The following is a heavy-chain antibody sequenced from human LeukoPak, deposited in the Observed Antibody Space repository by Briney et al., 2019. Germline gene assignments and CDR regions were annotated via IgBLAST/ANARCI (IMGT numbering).Heavy chain of an antibody. Sequence: PGGSLRLSCAASGFTFDDYGMSWVRQAPGKGLEWVSGINWNGGSTGYADSVKGRFTISRDNAKNSLYLQMNSLRAEDTALYHCARMRYGSGTADGMDVWGQGTTVTVSS. J-gene: IGHJ6*02. CDR1: GFTFDDYG. D-gene: IGHD3-10*01. CDR3: ARMRYGSGTADGMDV. V-gene: IGHV3-20*01. CDR2: INWNGGST.